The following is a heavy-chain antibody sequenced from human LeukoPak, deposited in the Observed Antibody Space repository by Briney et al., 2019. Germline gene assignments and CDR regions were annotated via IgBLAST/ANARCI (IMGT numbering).Heavy chain of an antibody. V-gene: IGHV3-48*04. CDR3: ARDLVVAAPGAFDI. Sequence: GGSLRLSCAASGFTFSSYSMNWVRQAPGKGLEWVSYISSSSSTIYYADSVKGRFTISRDNAKNSLYLQMNSLRAEDTAVYYCARDLVVAAPGAFDIWGQGAMVTVSS. J-gene: IGHJ3*02. CDR2: ISSSSSTI. D-gene: IGHD2-15*01. CDR1: GFTFSSYS.